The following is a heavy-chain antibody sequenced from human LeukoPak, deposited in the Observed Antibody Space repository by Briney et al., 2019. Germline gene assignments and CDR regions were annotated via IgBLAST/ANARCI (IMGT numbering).Heavy chain of an antibody. CDR1: GYTFTSYG. Sequence: AAVKVSCQASGYTFTSYGISWVRQVPGQGLEWMGWINAYNGNTNYAQKLQGRVTLTTDTSTSTAYMELRSLRTDETAVYYCARGYGSGRFDYSGARTLVTVSS. J-gene: IGHJ4*01. V-gene: IGHV1-18*01. D-gene: IGHD3-10*01. CDR3: ARGYGSGRFDY. CDR2: INAYNGNT.